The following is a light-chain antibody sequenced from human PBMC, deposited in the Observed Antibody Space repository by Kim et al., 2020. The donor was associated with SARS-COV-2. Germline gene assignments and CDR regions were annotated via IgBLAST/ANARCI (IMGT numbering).Light chain of an antibody. CDR2: RNN. CDR3: AAWVDSLSGLV. J-gene: IGLJ2*01. V-gene: IGLV1-47*01. Sequence: QSVLTQPPSASGTPGQRVTISCSGSSSNIGSNYVYWYQQLPGTAPKLLIYRNNQRPSGVPDRFSGSKSGTSASLAISGLRSEDEADYYCAAWVDSLSGLVFGGGTQLTVL. CDR1: SSNIGSNY.